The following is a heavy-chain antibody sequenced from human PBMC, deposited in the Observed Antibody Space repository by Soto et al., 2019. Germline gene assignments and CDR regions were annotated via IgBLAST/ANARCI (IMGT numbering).Heavy chain of an antibody. CDR3: AKGGRQWLVTSDFNY. V-gene: IGHV3-30*18. CDR2: VSHDGSNT. J-gene: IGHJ4*02. D-gene: IGHD6-19*01. CDR1: GFTFSDYA. Sequence: VQLVESGGGVVQPGRSLRLSCAASGFTFSDYAMHWVRQAPGKGLEWVAVVSHDGSNTHYADPVKGRFTISRDSSKNTVSLEMTSLRAEDTAVYYCAKGGRQWLVTSDFNYWGQGALVTVSS.